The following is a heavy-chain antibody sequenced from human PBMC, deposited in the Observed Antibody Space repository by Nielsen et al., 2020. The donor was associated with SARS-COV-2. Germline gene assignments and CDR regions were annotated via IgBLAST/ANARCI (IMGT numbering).Heavy chain of an antibody. CDR1: GYTFTSYG. CDR2: ISAYNGNT. V-gene: IGHV1-18*04. Sequence: ASVKVSCKASGYTFTSYGISWVRQAPGQGLEWMGWISAYNGNTNYAQKFQGRVTITADESTSTAYMELSSLRSEDTAVYYCARDGVEQLVPFPTPPGYYYYMDVWGKGTTVTVSS. D-gene: IGHD6-13*01. CDR3: ARDGVEQLVPFPTPPGYYYYMDV. J-gene: IGHJ6*03.